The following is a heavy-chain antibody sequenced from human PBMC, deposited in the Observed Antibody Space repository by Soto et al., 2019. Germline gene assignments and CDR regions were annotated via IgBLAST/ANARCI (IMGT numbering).Heavy chain of an antibody. J-gene: IGHJ6*02. CDR3: ARQSHATYYYYGMDV. V-gene: IGHV5-51*01. CDR1: GYSFTSYW. Sequence: PGESLKISCKGSGYSFTSYWIGWVRQMPGKGLEWMGIIYPGDSDTRYSPSFQGQVTISADKSISTAYLQWSSLKASDTAMYYCARQSHATYYYYGMDVWGQGTTVTVS. CDR2: IYPGDSDT.